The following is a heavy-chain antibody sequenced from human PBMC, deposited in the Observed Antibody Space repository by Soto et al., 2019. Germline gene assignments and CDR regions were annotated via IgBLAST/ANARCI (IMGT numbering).Heavy chain of an antibody. Sequence: GGSLSLSCAASGFTFSSYWMSWVRQAPGKGLEWVANIKQDGSEKYYVDSVKGRFTISRDNAKNSLYLQMNSLRAEDTAVYYCARVYCSSTSCYVYAFDIWGQGTMVTVSS. CDR3: ARVYCSSTSCYVYAFDI. V-gene: IGHV3-7*05. CDR2: IKQDGSEK. CDR1: GFTFSSYW. J-gene: IGHJ3*02. D-gene: IGHD2-2*01.